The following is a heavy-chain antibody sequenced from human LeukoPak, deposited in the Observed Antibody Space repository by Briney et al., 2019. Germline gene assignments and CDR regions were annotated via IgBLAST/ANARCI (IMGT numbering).Heavy chain of an antibody. CDR3: AGGSGWYGAFDI. Sequence: GGSLRLSCAASGFTFDDYAMHWVRQAPGKGLEWVPGISWNSGSIGYADSVKGRFTISRDNAKNSLYLQMNSLRAEDTAVYYCAGGSGWYGAFDIWGQGTTVTVSS. V-gene: IGHV3-9*01. J-gene: IGHJ3*02. CDR2: ISWNSGSI. D-gene: IGHD6-19*01. CDR1: GFTFDDYA.